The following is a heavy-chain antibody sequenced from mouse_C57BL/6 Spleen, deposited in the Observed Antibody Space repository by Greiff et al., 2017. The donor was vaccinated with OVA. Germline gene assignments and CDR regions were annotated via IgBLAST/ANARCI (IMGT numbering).Heavy chain of an antibody. Sequence: EVKLVESGGGLVKPGGSLKLSCAASGFTFSDYGMHWVRQAPEKGLEWVAYISSGSSTIYYADTVKGRFTISRDNAKNTLFLQMTSLRSEDTAMYYCAREEDDYDYFDYWGQGTTLTVSS. CDR2: ISSGSSTI. J-gene: IGHJ2*01. CDR3: AREEDDYDYFDY. CDR1: GFTFSDYG. D-gene: IGHD2-4*01. V-gene: IGHV5-17*01.